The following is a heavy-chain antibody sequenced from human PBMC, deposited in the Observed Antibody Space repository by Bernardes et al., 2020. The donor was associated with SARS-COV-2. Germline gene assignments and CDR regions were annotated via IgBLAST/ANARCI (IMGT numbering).Heavy chain of an antibody. D-gene: IGHD3-3*01. CDR3: ARHEKGENGYYLDY. CDR2: IDPSDSYT. Sequence: GESLKISCKASGYSFTSYWISWVRQMPGKGLEWMGRIDPSDSYTNYSPSFRGHVIISAVRSSTTAYLQWSSLKASDTAMYYCARHEKGENGYYLDYWGQGTLVTVSS. J-gene: IGHJ4*02. CDR1: GYSFTSYW. V-gene: IGHV5-10-1*01.